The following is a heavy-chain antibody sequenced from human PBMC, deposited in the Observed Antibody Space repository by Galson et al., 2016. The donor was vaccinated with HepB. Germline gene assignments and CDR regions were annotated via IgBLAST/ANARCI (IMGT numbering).Heavy chain of an antibody. D-gene: IGHD5-12*01. CDR3: ARDGTRQSYIGYDWVY. Sequence: SLRLSCAASGFNFSTYPMHWVRQAPGKGLEWVSFISYDGSNKYYADSVKGRFTISRDNSKNTLFLQMNSLRAEDTAVYFCARDGTRQSYIGYDWVYWGQGTLVTVSS. CDR2: ISYDGSNK. J-gene: IGHJ4*02. CDR1: GFNFSTYP. V-gene: IGHV3-30-3*01.